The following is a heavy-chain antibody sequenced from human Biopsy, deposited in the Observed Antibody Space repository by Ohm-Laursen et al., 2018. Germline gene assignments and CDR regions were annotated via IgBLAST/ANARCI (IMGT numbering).Heavy chain of an antibody. J-gene: IGHJ3*02. CDR1: GGSISSDY. D-gene: IGHD1-26*01. Sequence: GTLSLTCTVSGGSISSDYWSWVRQPAGKGLEWIGRIYSNGNTNYNPSLKSRVSMSVDTSKNHFSLNLTSVTAADTAVYYCARDEGLLRAFDIWGQGTTVTVSS. CDR3: ARDEGLLRAFDI. CDR2: IYSNGNT. V-gene: IGHV4-4*07.